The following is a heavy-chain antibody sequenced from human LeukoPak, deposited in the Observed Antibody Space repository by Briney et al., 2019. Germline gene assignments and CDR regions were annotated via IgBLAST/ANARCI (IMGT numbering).Heavy chain of an antibody. V-gene: IGHV1-2*02. D-gene: IGHD3-22*01. CDR3: ARDVTEDSSDYYFDY. J-gene: IGHJ4*02. Sequence: ASVKVSCKASGYTFTGYYMHWVRQAPGQGLEWMGWINPNSGGTSYAQKFQGRVTMTRDTSTSTVYMELSSLRSEDTAVYYCARDVTEDSSDYYFDYWGQGTLVTVSS. CDR1: GYTFTGYY. CDR2: INPNSGGT.